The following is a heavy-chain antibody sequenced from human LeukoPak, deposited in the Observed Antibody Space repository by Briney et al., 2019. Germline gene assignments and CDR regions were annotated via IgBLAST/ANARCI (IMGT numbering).Heavy chain of an antibody. CDR2: IYYSGCT. D-gene: IGHD6-13*01. J-gene: IGHJ4*02. CDR3: AREPSSSHYYFDY. CDR1: GGSISSYY. V-gene: IGHV4-59*01. Sequence: PSETLSLTCTVSGGSISSYYWSWIRQPPGKGLEWIGYIYYSGCTNYNPSLKSRVTISVDTSKNQFSLKLSSVTAADTAVYYCAREPSSSHYYFDYWGQGTLVTVSS.